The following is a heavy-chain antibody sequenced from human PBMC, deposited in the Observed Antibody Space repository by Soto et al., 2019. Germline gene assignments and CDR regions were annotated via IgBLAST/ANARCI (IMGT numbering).Heavy chain of an antibody. V-gene: IGHV3-7*01. J-gene: IGHJ6*04. Sequence: GGSLRLSCAASGFMFSNFWMTWVRQAPGKGLEWVANIKQRGSEKYYVDSVKGRFTISRDDANNLLDLQMNNLRAEDTAVYFCAREGRESTGMDVWGKGTTVTVSS. CDR3: AREGRESTGMDV. CDR2: IKQRGSEK. D-gene: IGHD3-10*01. CDR1: GFMFSNFW.